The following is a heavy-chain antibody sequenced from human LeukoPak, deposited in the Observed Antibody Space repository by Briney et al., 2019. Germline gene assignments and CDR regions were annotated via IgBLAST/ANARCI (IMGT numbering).Heavy chain of an antibody. CDR1: GFTFSSYA. V-gene: IGHV3-7*01. D-gene: IGHD6-19*01. J-gene: IGHJ4*02. CDR3: ARGRGWLDY. Sequence: GGSLRLSCAASGFTFSSYAMSWVRQAPGKGLEWVANINQDGSEKYYVDSVKGRFTISRDNAKNSLYLQMNSLRAEDTAVYSCARGRGWLDYWGQGTLVTVSS. CDR2: INQDGSEK.